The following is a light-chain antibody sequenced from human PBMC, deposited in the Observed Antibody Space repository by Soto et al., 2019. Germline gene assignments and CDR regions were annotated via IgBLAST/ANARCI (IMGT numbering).Light chain of an antibody. J-gene: IGKJ5*01. CDR3: QQYNSYPIT. Sequence: EIQLPQSTSFLSASVGDRVTITCRASQGISSYLAWYQQKPGKAPKLLIYAASTLQSGVPSRFSGSGSGTDFTLTISSLQPDDFATYYCQQYNSYPITFGQGTRLEIK. CDR1: QGISSY. CDR2: AAS. V-gene: IGKV1-9*01.